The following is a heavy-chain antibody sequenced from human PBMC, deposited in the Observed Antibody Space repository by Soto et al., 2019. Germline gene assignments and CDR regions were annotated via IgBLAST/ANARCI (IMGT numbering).Heavy chain of an antibody. CDR2: IYYSGST. D-gene: IGHD3-16*02. V-gene: IGHV4-59*01. CDR1: GGSISSYY. CDR3: ARDPGNWGSYRVQAFDI. J-gene: IGHJ3*02. Sequence: QVQLQESGPGLVKPSETLSLTCTVSGGSISSYYWSWIRQPPGKGLECIGYIYYSGSTNYNPSLKSRVTISVDTSKNQFSLKLISVPATDTAVYYCARDPGNWGSYRVQAFDIWGQGTMVTVSS.